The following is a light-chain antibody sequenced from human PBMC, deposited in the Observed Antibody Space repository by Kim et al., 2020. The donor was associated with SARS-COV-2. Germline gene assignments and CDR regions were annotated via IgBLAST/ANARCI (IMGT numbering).Light chain of an antibody. CDR1: RGISNY. CDR2: VAS. CDR3: LQHNDYPRT. V-gene: IGKV1-17*03. Sequence: ASVREAVTIPCGASRGISNYLAGFQQKPGKVHKLMTYVASSLQSGVPSRFIGSGSGTEFSLTISSLQPEDFANYYCLQHNDYPRTCGQGTKVDIK. J-gene: IGKJ1*01.